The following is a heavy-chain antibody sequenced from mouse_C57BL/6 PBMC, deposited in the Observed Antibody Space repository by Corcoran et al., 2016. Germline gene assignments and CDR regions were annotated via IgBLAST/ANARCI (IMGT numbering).Heavy chain of an antibody. Sequence: EVQLQQSGPELVKPGASVKISCKASGYTFTDYYMNWVKQSHGKSLEWIGDINPNNGGTSYNQKFKGKATLTVDKSSSTAYMELRSLTSEDSAVDYCALTYYGSSYGYFDVWGTGTTVTVSS. V-gene: IGHV1-26*01. CDR3: ALTYYGSSYGYFDV. CDR2: INPNNGGT. D-gene: IGHD1-1*01. CDR1: GYTFTDYY. J-gene: IGHJ1*03.